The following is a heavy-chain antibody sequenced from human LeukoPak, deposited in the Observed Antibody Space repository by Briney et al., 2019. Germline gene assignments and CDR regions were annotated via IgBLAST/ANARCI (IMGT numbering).Heavy chain of an antibody. Sequence: PSETLSLTCAVYGGSFSGYYWSWIRQPPGNGLEWIGEINHSGRTNYNPSLKRRVTISVDTSKNQFSLKLSSVTAADTAVYYCARGSIAAAGGGFDYWGQGTLVTVSS. J-gene: IGHJ4*02. D-gene: IGHD6-13*01. CDR2: INHSGRT. CDR3: ARGSIAAAGGGFDY. CDR1: GGSFSGYY. V-gene: IGHV4-34*01.